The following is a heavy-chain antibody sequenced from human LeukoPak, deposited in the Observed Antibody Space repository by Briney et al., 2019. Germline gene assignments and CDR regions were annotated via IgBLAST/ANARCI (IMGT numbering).Heavy chain of an antibody. CDR3: ARDRVDFWSGYYLDFDY. V-gene: IGHV1-18*01. CDR1: GYTFTSYG. Sequence: ASVKVSCKASGYTFTSYGISWVRQAPGQGLEWMGWISAYNGNTNYAQKLQGRVTMTTDTSTSTAYMEMRSLRSDDTAVYYCARDRVDFWSGYYLDFDYWGQGTLVTVSS. D-gene: IGHD3-3*01. CDR2: ISAYNGNT. J-gene: IGHJ4*02.